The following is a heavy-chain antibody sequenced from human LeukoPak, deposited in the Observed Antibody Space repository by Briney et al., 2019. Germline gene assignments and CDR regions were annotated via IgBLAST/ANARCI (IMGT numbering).Heavy chain of an antibody. CDR3: ARYKWRRGMDV. Sequence: SETLSLTCAVYGGSFSGYYWSWIRQPPGKGLEWIGEINHSGSTNYNPSLKSRVTTSVDTSKNQFSLKLSSVTAADTAVYYCARYKWRRGMDVWGQGTTVTVSS. V-gene: IGHV4-34*01. D-gene: IGHD1-20*01. CDR2: INHSGST. CDR1: GGSFSGYY. J-gene: IGHJ6*02.